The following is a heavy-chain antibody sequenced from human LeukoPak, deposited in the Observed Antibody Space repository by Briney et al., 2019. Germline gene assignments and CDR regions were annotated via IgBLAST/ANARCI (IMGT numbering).Heavy chain of an antibody. D-gene: IGHD3-22*01. CDR2: MNSDGSST. CDR3: AREDSSGYYKFDY. CDR1: GFTFTSYW. V-gene: IGHV3-74*01. Sequence: GGSLGLSCAASGFTFTSYWMHWVRQAPGKGLVWVSRMNSDGSSTTYADSVKGRFTISRDNAKNTLYLQMNSLRVEDTAVYYCAREDSSGYYKFDYWGQGTLVTVSS. J-gene: IGHJ4*02.